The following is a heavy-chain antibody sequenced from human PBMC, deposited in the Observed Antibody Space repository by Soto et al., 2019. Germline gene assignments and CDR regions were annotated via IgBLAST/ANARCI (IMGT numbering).Heavy chain of an antibody. Sequence: EVQLVESGGGLVQPGGSLRLSCAASGFTFSSYWMHWVRQAPGKGLVWVSRINSDGSSTSYADSVKGRFTISRDNAKNTLYLQMNGLRAAGPAEYYRARHSAGNRGYSGPGTLVPVSS. CDR3: ARHSAGNRGY. CDR1: GFTFSSYW. D-gene: IGHD2-21*01. J-gene: IGHJ4*02. V-gene: IGHV3-74*01. CDR2: INSDGSST.